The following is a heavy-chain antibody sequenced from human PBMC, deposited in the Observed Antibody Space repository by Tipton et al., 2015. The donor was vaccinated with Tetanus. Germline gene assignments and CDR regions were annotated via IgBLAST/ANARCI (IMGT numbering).Heavy chain of an antibody. CDR2: IIPILGIA. J-gene: IGHJ4*02. Sequence: QVQLVQSGGEVKKPGASVKVSCKTSGYTFTSYDISWVRQAPGQGLEWMGRIIPILGIANYAQKFQGRVTITADKSTSTAYMELSSLRSEDTAVYYCAGHPNSITGTSLLFYWGQGTLVTVSS. V-gene: IGHV1-69*09. CDR3: AGHPNSITGTSLLFY. CDR1: GYTFTSYD. D-gene: IGHD1-20*01.